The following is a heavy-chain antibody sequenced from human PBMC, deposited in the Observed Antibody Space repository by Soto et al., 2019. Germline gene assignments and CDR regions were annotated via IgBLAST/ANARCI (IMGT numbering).Heavy chain of an antibody. CDR3: ARQAAGRGYRFNWFDP. CDR2: IYYSGDS. J-gene: IGHJ5*02. CDR1: GGSISSSSYY. V-gene: IGHV4-39*01. Sequence: ASETLSLTCTVSGGSISSSSYYWGWVRQPPGKGLEWIGSIYYSGDSHYNPSLKSRVTISVDTSKNQFSLKLSSVTAADTAVYYCARQAAGRGYRFNWFDPWGQGTLVTVSS. D-gene: IGHD5-18*01.